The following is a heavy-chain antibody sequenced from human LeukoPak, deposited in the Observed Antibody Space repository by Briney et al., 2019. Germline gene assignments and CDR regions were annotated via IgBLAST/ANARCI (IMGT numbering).Heavy chain of an antibody. V-gene: IGHV1-18*01. J-gene: IGHJ5*02. CDR3: ARDVHGDYGSRWFVL. Sequence: GASVKVSCKASGYTLTSYGISWVRQAPGQGLERMVWISAYNGNTNYAQKLQGRVTITKDESTRTVYLELTSLASDESAVYCCARDVHGDYGSRWFVLWGQGTLVSVSS. CDR1: GYTLTSYG. CDR2: ISAYNGNT. D-gene: IGHD4-17*01.